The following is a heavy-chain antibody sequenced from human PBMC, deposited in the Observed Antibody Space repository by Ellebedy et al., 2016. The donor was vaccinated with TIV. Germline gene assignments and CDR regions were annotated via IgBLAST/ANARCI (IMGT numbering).Heavy chain of an antibody. J-gene: IGHJ4*02. CDR1: GFTVSSNY. CDR3: ARAIVATITSFDY. V-gene: IGHV3-66*01. Sequence: GGSLRLSXAASGFTVSSNYMSWVRQAPGKGLEWVSVIYSGGSTYYADSVKGRFTISRDNSKNTLYLQMNSLRAEDTAVYYCARAIVATITSFDYWGQGTLVTVSS. D-gene: IGHD5-12*01. CDR2: IYSGGST.